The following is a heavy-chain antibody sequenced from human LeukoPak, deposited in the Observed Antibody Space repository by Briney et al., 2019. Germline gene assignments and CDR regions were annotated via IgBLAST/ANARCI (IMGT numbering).Heavy chain of an antibody. CDR1: GGSISRSSYY. V-gene: IGHV4-31*03. J-gene: IGHJ4*02. CDR3: ARDGGYSYGFAN. CDR2: IYYSGST. Sequence: PSETLSLTCTVSGGSISRSSYYWSWIRQHPGKGLEWIGYIYYSGSTYYNPSLKSRVTISVDTSKNQFSLKLSSVTAADTAVYYCARDGGYSYGFANWGQGTLVTVSS. D-gene: IGHD5-18*01.